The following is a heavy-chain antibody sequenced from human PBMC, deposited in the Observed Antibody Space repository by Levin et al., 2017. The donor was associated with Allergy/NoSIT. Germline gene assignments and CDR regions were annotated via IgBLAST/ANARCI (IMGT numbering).Heavy chain of an antibody. CDR2: ISYDGSNK. CDR3: AKKLWTGTTWGGFDY. V-gene: IGHV3-30*18. J-gene: IGHJ4*02. D-gene: IGHD1-7*01. CDR1: GFTFSSYG. Sequence: GESLKISCAASGFTFSSYGMHWVRQAPGKGLEWVAVISYDGSNKYYADSVKGRFTISRDNSKNTLYLQMNSLRAEDTAVYYCAKKLWTGTTWGGFDYWGQGTLVTVSS.